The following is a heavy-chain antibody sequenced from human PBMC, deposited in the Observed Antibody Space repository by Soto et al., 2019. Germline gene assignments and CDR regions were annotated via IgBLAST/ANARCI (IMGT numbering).Heavy chain of an antibody. Sequence: EVQLLESGGGLVQPGGSLRLSCAASQFSFSTYAMSWVRQAPGKGLEWVSSISGSGSSTYYADSVKGRFTISRDNSQNTLYLQMSGLRAEDTAVYYCGKSTRQYGDRVSFDYWGQGSLVTVSS. V-gene: IGHV3-23*01. CDR3: GKSTRQYGDRVSFDY. D-gene: IGHD4-17*01. CDR2: ISGSGSST. CDR1: QFSFSTYA. J-gene: IGHJ4*02.